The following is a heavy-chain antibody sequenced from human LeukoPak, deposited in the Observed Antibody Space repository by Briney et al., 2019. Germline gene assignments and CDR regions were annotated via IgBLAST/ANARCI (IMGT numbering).Heavy chain of an antibody. CDR2: INPSGGST. Sequence: ASVKVSCKASGYTFTSYYMHWVRQAPGQGLEWMGIINPSGGSTSYAQKFQGRVTMTRDTSTSTVYMELSSLRSEDTAVYYCARHSWYQLPKRSYYFDYWGQGTLVTVSS. J-gene: IGHJ4*02. CDR3: ARHSWYQLPKRSYYFDY. V-gene: IGHV1-46*01. D-gene: IGHD2-2*01. CDR1: GYTFTSYY.